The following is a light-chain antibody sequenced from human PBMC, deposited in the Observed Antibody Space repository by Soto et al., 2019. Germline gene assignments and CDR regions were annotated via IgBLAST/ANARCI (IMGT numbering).Light chain of an antibody. V-gene: IGLV2-14*01. J-gene: IGLJ1*01. CDR3: YSYTSSSTYV. Sequence: SALSQPASVSGSPGQSITLSCSGTSNFVGAYNYVSWYQQHPAKAPQLMIYDVSNRPSGVSDRFSGSKSGNTSSLTISGLQAEDEAYYYCYSYTSSSTYVFGSGTKVTVL. CDR2: DVS. CDR1: SNFVGAYNY.